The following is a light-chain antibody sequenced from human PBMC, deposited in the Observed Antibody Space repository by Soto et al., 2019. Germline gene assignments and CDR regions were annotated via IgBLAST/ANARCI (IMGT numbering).Light chain of an antibody. CDR1: RSVSSY. Sequence: EIVLTQSPATLSLSPGERATLSCRASRSVSSYLAWYQQKPGQAPRLLIYDASNRATGIPARFSGSGSGTDFPLTISSLGPEDFAVYYCQQRSNWPLTFGGGTKVEIK. CDR2: DAS. V-gene: IGKV3-11*01. CDR3: QQRSNWPLT. J-gene: IGKJ4*01.